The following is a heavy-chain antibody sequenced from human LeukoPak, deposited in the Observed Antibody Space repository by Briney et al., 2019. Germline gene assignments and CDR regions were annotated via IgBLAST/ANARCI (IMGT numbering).Heavy chain of an antibody. CDR1: GFTFSSYE. CDR2: ISSSGSTI. J-gene: IGHJ4*02. V-gene: IGHV3-48*03. CDR3: ARAELVYAIRYFDY. Sequence: GGSLRLSCAASGFTFSSYEMNWVRQAPGKGLEWVSYISSSGSTIYYADSVKGRFTISRDNAKNSLYLQMNGLRAEDTAVYYCARAELVYAIRYFDYWGQGTLVTVSS. D-gene: IGHD2-8*01.